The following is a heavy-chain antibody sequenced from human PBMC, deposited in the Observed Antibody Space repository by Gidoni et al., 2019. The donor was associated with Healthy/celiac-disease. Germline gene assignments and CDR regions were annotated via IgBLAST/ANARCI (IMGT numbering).Heavy chain of an antibody. D-gene: IGHD3-22*01. CDR2: ISSSGSTI. Sequence: QVQLVESGGGLVKPGGSLRLPCAASGFTFSDYYMSWIRQSPGKGLEWVSYISSSGSTIYYPDSVKFRFTISRDNAKNSLYLQMNSLRAEDTAVYYCAREAPVGYDSSGYYYYYGMDVWGQGTTVTVSS. CDR1: GFTFSDYY. J-gene: IGHJ6*02. V-gene: IGHV3-11*01. CDR3: AREAPVGYDSSGYYYYYGMDV.